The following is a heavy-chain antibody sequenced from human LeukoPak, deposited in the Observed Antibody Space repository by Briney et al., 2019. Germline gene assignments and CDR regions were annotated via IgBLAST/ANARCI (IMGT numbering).Heavy chain of an antibody. CDR3: AKDLYPHGRAEYFQH. CDR2: ISNSGVST. V-gene: IGHV3-23*01. J-gene: IGHJ1*01. D-gene: IGHD2-2*02. Sequence: GGSLRLSCEASGFTFDNYAMSWVRQAPGKGLEWVSAISNSGVSTHYADSVKGRFTISRDNSKNTLFLHMNTLRADDMAVHYCAKDLYPHGRAEYFQHWGQGTLVTVSS. CDR1: GFTFDNYA.